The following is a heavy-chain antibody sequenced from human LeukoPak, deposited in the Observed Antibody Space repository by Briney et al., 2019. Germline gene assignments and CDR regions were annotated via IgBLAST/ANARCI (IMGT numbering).Heavy chain of an antibody. CDR3: ARLQRAVTGTL. Sequence: GGTLRLSCAAAGFTFSSYWMSWVRQAPGKGLEWVANIRQDGSEKQYVDSMKGRFTISRDNAKNSLYLQMSSLRGEDTAVYYCARLQRAVTGTLWGQGTLVIVSS. V-gene: IGHV3-7*01. CDR1: GFTFSSYW. CDR2: IRQDGSEK. J-gene: IGHJ4*02. D-gene: IGHD6-19*01.